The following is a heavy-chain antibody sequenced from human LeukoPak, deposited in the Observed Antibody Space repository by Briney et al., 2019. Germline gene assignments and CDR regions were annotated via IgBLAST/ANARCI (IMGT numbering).Heavy chain of an antibody. J-gene: IGHJ4*02. CDR2: IYYSGTT. CDR3: ARGLYYYDSSGYYGY. Sequence: SETLSLTCTVSGGSISSYCWSWIRQPPGKGLEWIGYIYYSGTTNYNPSLKSRVTISVATSKNQFSLNLSSVTAADTAVYYCARGLYYYDSSGYYGYWGQGTLVTVSS. CDR1: GGSISSYC. D-gene: IGHD3-22*01. V-gene: IGHV4-59*01.